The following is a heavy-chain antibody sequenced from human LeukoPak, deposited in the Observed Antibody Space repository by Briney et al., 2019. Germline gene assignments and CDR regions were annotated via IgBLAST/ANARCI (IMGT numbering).Heavy chain of an antibody. D-gene: IGHD3-3*01. CDR3: AKLSPTTLYDSRGWFDP. Sequence: GGSLRLSCAASGFTFSSYAMHWVRQAPGKGLEWVAVISYDGSNKYYADSVKGRFAISRDNSKNTLYLQMNRLRAEDTAVYYCAKLSPTTLYDSRGWFDPWGQGTLVTVSS. J-gene: IGHJ5*02. V-gene: IGHV3-30*09. CDR1: GFTFSSYA. CDR2: ISYDGSNK.